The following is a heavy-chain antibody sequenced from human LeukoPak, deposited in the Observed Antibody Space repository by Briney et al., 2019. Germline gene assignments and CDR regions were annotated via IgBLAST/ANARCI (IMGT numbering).Heavy chain of an antibody. CDR2: IYYSGST. CDR1: GGSFSSDHYY. V-gene: IGHV4-31*03. J-gene: IGHJ3*02. D-gene: IGHD2-2*01. Sequence: SETLSLTCTVSGGSFSSDHYYWSWIRQYPGKGLEWIGYIYYSGSTYYNPSLKSRVTISVDTSKKQFSLKLTSVTAADTAVYYCAAVVPAAANAFGIWGQGTMVTVSS. CDR3: AAVVPAAANAFGI.